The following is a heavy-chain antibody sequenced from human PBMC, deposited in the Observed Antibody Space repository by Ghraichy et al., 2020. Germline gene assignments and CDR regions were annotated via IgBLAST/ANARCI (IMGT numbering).Heavy chain of an antibody. CDR3: ARKGFEQHLAYFDP. J-gene: IGHJ5*02. Sequence: SETLSLTCTVSGGSISSSNWWNWVRQPPGKGLDWIGEIYHSGSTNYNPSLNSRVTISVDKSKNQFSLRLTSLTAADTAVYYCARKGFEQHLAYFDPWGQGTLVTVSS. D-gene: IGHD3-16*01. CDR1: GGSISSSNW. V-gene: IGHV4-4*02. CDR2: IYHSGST.